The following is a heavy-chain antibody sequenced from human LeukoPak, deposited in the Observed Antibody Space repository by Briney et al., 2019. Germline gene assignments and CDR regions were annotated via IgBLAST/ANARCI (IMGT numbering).Heavy chain of an antibody. Sequence: ASVKVSCKASGGTFSSYAISWVRQAPGQGLEWMGIINPSGGSTSYAQKFQGRVTMTRDTSTSTVYMELSSLRSEDTAVYYCARPSKKYSSSPYYFDYWGQGTLVTVSS. CDR3: ARPSKKYSSSPYYFDY. CDR1: GGTFSSYA. CDR2: INPSGGST. V-gene: IGHV1-46*01. J-gene: IGHJ4*02. D-gene: IGHD6-13*01.